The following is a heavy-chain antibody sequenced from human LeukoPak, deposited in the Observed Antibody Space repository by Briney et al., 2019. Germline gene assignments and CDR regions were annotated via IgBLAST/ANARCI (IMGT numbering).Heavy chain of an antibody. V-gene: IGHV3-15*01. CDR1: GSTFSNPW. Sequence: GGSLRLSGEGSGSTFSNPWMTWFRKPPGKGLGWVAGFKSSPNGGTTDYAAPVRGRFTISREDAKSTLYLEMNSLKSEDTAVYYCTTVFPNYYDSSGYYYVNYWGQGTLVTVSS. J-gene: IGHJ4*02. CDR3: TTVFPNYYDSSGYYYVNY. D-gene: IGHD3-22*01. CDR2: FKSSPNGGTT.